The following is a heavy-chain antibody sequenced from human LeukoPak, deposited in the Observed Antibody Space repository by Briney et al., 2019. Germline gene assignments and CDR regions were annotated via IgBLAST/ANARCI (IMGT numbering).Heavy chain of an antibody. D-gene: IGHD1-26*01. CDR2: ISGSGGST. CDR1: GFTFSSYA. J-gene: IGHJ4*02. Sequence: GGSLRLSCAASGFTFSSYAMSWVRQAPGKGLEWVSAISGSGGSTYYADSVKGRFTISRDNSKNTLYLQMNSLRAEDTAVYYCARGPTLARALNYWGQGTLVTVSS. CDR3: ARGPTLARALNY. V-gene: IGHV3-23*01.